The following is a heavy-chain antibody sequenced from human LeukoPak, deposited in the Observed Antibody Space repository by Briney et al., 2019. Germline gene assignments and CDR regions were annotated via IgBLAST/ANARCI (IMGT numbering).Heavy chain of an antibody. V-gene: IGHV1-2*02. CDR1: GYTFTDYY. CDR2: INPNSGGT. D-gene: IGHD2-2*01. J-gene: IGHJ3*02. CDR3: ARYWSNSCYAGDTFDI. Sequence: ASVKVSCKASGYTFTDYYLHWVRQPPGQGLEWMGWINPNSGGTNYAQNFQGRVTMTSDASSTTAYMELSRLRSDDTAVYYCARYWSNSCYAGDTFDIWGQGTRVTVS.